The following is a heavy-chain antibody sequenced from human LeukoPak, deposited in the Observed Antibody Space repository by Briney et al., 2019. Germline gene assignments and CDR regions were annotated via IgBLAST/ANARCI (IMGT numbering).Heavy chain of an antibody. D-gene: IGHD3-10*01. CDR3: ARKYYGSGSYYKDINFDY. V-gene: IGHV4-39*01. CDR2: IYYSGST. J-gene: IGHJ4*02. CDR1: GGSISSSSYY. Sequence: PSETLSLTCTVSGGSISSSSYYWGWIRQPPGKGLEWIGSIYYSGSTYYNPSLKSRVTISVDTSKNQFSLKLSPVTAADMAVYYCARKYYGSGSYYKDINFDYWGQGTLVTVSS.